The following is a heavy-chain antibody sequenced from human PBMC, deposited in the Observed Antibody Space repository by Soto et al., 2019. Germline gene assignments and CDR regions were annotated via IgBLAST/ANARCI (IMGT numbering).Heavy chain of an antibody. CDR3: ARDLGGFCNGTGCYWRDY. CDR2: ISPYNGNT. Sequence: ASVRVSCKASGYTFTTYGVSWVRQAPGQGLEWMGWISPYNGNTTYAQNFQGRVTMTTDTSTSTVHMELRSLRSDDTAMYYCARDLGGFCNGTGCYWRDYWGRGTLVTVS. CDR1: GYTFTTYG. D-gene: IGHD2-15*01. V-gene: IGHV1-18*01. J-gene: IGHJ4*02.